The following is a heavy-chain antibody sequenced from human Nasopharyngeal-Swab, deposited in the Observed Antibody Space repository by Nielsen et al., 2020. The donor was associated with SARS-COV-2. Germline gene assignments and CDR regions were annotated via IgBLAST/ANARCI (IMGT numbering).Heavy chain of an antibody. CDR1: GFTFSSYG. CDR3: ALTDYDSSGYYYYYYGMDV. Sequence: GESLKISCAASGFTFSSYGMHWVRQAPGKGLEWVAVISYDGSNKYYADSVKGRFTTSRDNSKNTLYLQMNSLRAEDTAVYYCALTDYDSSGYYYYYYGMDVWGQGTTVTVSS. CDR2: ISYDGSNK. D-gene: IGHD3-22*01. V-gene: IGHV3-30*03. J-gene: IGHJ6*02.